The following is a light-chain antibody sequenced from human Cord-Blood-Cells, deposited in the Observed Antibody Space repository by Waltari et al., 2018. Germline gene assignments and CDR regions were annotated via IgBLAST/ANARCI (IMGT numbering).Light chain of an antibody. Sequence: DIPMTQTPPSLSASVGDRVTITGRASQSISSYLNWYQQKPGKAPKLLIYATSSLQSGVPSRFSGSGSGTDCTLTISSLQPEDFATYYCQQSYSTPRTFGPGTKVDIK. J-gene: IGKJ3*01. CDR3: QQSYSTPRT. V-gene: IGKV1-39*01. CDR1: QSISSY. CDR2: ATS.